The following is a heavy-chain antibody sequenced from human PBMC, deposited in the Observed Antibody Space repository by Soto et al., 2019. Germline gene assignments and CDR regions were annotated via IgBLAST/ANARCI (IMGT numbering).Heavy chain of an antibody. V-gene: IGHV1-18*01. CDR3: ARDAAVGLFDY. CDR2: IGADNGNT. CDR1: GYTFTSYG. Sequence: QVQLVQSGAEVKKPGASMNVSSKASGYTFTSYGISWVRQAPGQGLEWMGWIGADNGNTNYAQKLQGKVTMTTDTSTSTAYMELRSLRSDDTAVYYCARDAAVGLFDYWGQGTLVTVSS. D-gene: IGHD1-26*01. J-gene: IGHJ4*02.